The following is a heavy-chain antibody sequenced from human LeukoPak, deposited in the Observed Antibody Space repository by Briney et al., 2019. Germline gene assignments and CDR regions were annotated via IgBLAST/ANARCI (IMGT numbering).Heavy chain of an antibody. CDR3: ARDASVDTAMVQFDP. V-gene: IGHV4-39*07. CDR1: GGSISSSSYY. D-gene: IGHD5-18*01. Sequence: SETLSLTCTVSGGSISSSSYYWGWIRQPPGKGLEWIGSIYYSGSTYYNPSLKSRVTISVDTSKNQFSLKLSSVTAADTAVYYCARDASVDTAMVQFDPWGQGTLVTVSS. CDR2: IYYSGST. J-gene: IGHJ5*02.